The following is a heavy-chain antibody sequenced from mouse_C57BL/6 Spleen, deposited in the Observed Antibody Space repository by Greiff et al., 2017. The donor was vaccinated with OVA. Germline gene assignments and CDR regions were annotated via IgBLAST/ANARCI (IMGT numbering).Heavy chain of an antibody. CDR2: IDPEDGET. CDR1: GFNIKDYY. CDR3: AKTTVVATDYYAMDY. J-gene: IGHJ4*01. Sequence: EVQLKESGAELVKPGASVKLSCTASGFNIKDYYMHWVKQRTEQGLEWIGRIDPEDGETKYAPKFQGKATITADTSSNTAYLQLSSLTSEDTAVYYCAKTTVVATDYYAMDYWGQGTSVTVSS. V-gene: IGHV14-2*01. D-gene: IGHD1-1*01.